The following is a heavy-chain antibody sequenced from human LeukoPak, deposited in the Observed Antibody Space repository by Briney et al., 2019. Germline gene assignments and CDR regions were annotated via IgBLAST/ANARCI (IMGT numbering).Heavy chain of an antibody. CDR2: IKQDGAEK. J-gene: IGHJ6*03. V-gene: IGHV3-7*01. CDR1: GFRFGDYW. CDR3: ARDGAEMATIISGYFYYYMDV. Sequence: PGGSLRLSCAASGFRFGDYWMTWARHVPGKGLEWVANIKQDGAEKHYAESVEGRFIISRDNAKNSLYLEMDSLKVEDTAVYYCARDGAEMATIISGYFYYYMDVWGKGTTVTVSS. D-gene: IGHD5-24*01.